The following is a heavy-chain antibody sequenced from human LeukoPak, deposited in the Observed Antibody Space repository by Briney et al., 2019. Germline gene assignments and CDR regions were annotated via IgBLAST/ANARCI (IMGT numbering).Heavy chain of an antibody. V-gene: IGHV3-7*03. J-gene: IGHJ4*02. Sequence: GGSLRLSCAASGFTFSSYWMSWVRQAPGKGLEWVANIKQDGSEKYYVDSVKGRFTISRDNAKNSLYLQMNSLRAEGTAVYYCARDPGLRYFDWTMSGYFDYWGQGTLVTVSS. D-gene: IGHD3-9*01. CDR2: IKQDGSEK. CDR3: ARDPGLRYFDWTMSGYFDY. CDR1: GFTFSSYW.